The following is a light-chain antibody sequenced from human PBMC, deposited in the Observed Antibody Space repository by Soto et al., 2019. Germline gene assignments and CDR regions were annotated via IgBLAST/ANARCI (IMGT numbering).Light chain of an antibody. Sequence: QPVLTQPPPASASLGASVTLTCTLNSGYSNYNVDWYQQRPGKGPRFVMRVGTGGIVGSKGDGIPDRFSVLGSGLNRYLTIKNIQEEDESDYYCGADHGSGSNFVYVFGTGTKLTVL. CDR1: SGYSNYN. CDR2: VGTGGIVG. V-gene: IGLV9-49*01. J-gene: IGLJ1*01. CDR3: GADHGSGSNFVYV.